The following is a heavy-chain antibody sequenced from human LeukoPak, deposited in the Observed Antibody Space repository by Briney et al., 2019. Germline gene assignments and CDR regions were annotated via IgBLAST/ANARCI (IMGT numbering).Heavy chain of an antibody. J-gene: IGHJ6*03. CDR2: IRYDGSNK. V-gene: IGHV3-30*02. D-gene: IGHD3-10*01. CDR1: GFTFSSYG. CDR3: AKAPRGGSGYYYYYYYMDV. Sequence: GGSLRLSCAASGFTFSSYGMHWVRQAPGKGLEWVAFIRYDGSNKYYADSVKGRFTISRDNSKNTLYLQMNSLRAEDTAVYYCAKAPRGGSGYYYYYYYMDVWGKGTTVTVPS.